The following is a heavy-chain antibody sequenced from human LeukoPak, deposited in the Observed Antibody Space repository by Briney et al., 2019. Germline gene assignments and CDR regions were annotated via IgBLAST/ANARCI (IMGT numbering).Heavy chain of an antibody. V-gene: IGHV1-69*01. CDR1: GGTFINYG. CDR3: ASLGHCSGGNCYTYYFDA. J-gene: IGHJ4*02. CDR2: IIPISRTV. Sequence: SVKVSCKASGGTFINYGISWVRQAPGQGLEWMGGIIPISRTVQYAQKFRDRVTLTADESTNTAFMELSSLRSEDTATYYCASLGHCSGGNCYTYYFDAWGQGTLVTVSS. D-gene: IGHD2-15*01.